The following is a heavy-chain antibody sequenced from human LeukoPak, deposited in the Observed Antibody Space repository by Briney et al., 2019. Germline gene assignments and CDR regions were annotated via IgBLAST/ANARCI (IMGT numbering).Heavy chain of an antibody. CDR3: ARDLKERPQEWKPEPFDY. V-gene: IGHV4-4*07. CDR1: RGSISSDY. D-gene: IGHD1-14*01. J-gene: IGHJ4*02. CDR2: IYTSGST. Sequence: SETLSLTCTVSRGSISSDYCSWIRQPAGKGLEWIGRIYTSGSTNYNPSLKSRVTMSVDTSKNQFSLKLSSVTAADTAVYYCARDLKERPQEWKPEPFDYWGQGTLVTVYS.